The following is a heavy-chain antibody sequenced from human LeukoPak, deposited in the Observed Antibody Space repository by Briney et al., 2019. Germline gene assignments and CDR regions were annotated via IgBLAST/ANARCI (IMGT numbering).Heavy chain of an antibody. CDR3: TTDPPQTTVTTY. V-gene: IGHV3-15*01. CDR1: GFTFSNAW. CDR2: IKTKTNGGTA. D-gene: IGHD4-17*01. Sequence: GGSLRLSCAASGFTFSNAWMSWVRQAPGKGLEWVGRIKTKTNGGTADYAAPVKGRFTISRDDSKNTLYLQMNSLKTEDTAVYCCTTDPPQTTVTTYWGQGTLVTVSS. J-gene: IGHJ4*02.